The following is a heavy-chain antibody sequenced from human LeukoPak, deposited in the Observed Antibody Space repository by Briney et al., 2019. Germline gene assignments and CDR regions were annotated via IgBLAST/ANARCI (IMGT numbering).Heavy chain of an antibody. CDR3: AKHEEKGYSYGQGGIDY. Sequence: GGSLRLSCAASGFTFSSYGMHWVRQAPGKGLEWVSAISGSGGSTYYADSVKGRFTISRDNSKNTLYLQMNSLRAEDTAVYYCAKHEEKGYSYGQGGIDYWGQGTLVTVSS. CDR2: ISGSGGST. D-gene: IGHD5-18*01. J-gene: IGHJ4*02. CDR1: GFTFSSYG. V-gene: IGHV3-23*01.